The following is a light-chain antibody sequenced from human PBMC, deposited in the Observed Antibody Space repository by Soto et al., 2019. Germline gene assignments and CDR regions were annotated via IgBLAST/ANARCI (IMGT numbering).Light chain of an antibody. CDR2: EVS. CDR1: SSDVGGYNY. CDR3: SSFAGSLYVI. V-gene: IGLV2-8*01. J-gene: IGLJ2*01. Sequence: QSALTQPPSASGSPGQSVTIYCTGTSSDVGGYNYVSWYQQHPGKAPKLMIYEVSERPSGVPDRFSGSKSGNTASLTVSGLQAADEAKYYCSSFAGSLYVIFGGGTKLTVL.